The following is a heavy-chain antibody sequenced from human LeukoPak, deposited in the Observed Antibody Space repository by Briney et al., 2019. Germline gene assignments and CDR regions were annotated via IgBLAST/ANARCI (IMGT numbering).Heavy chain of an antibody. CDR2: IYPGDSDT. CDR1: GYSFTSYW. CDR3: ARDYDFWSGSPLGAFDI. J-gene: IGHJ3*02. V-gene: IGHV5-51*01. Sequence: GESLRISCKGSGYSFTSYWIGWVRQMPGKGLEWMGIIYPGDSDTRYSPSFQGQVTISADKSISTAYLQWSSLKASDTAMYYCARDYDFWSGSPLGAFDIWGQGTMVTVSS. D-gene: IGHD3-3*01.